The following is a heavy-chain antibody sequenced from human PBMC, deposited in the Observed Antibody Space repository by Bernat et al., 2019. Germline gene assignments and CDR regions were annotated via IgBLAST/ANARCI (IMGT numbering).Heavy chain of an antibody. Sequence: QLQLQESGPGLVKPSETLSLTCTVSGGSISSSGYYWGWIRQPPGKGLEWIGSIDYSGNTYYNPSLKSRVTVSVDTSKNQFSLKLRSVTAADTAVYYCARPPVVVILDAFDIWGQGTMVTVSS. V-gene: IGHV4-39*01. J-gene: IGHJ3*02. CDR3: ARPPVVVILDAFDI. CDR1: GGSISSSGYY. CDR2: IDYSGNT. D-gene: IGHD3-22*01.